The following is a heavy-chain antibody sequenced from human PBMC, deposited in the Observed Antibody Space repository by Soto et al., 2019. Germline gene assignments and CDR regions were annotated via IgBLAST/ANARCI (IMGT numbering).Heavy chain of an antibody. CDR2: INHSGST. Sequence: SETLSLTCAVYGGSFSGYYWSWIRQPPGKGLEWIGEINHSGSTNYNPSLKSRVTISVDTSKNQFSLKLSSVTAADTAVYYCERGFQLDSSVYPLDYWGQGTLVTVSS. CDR3: ERGFQLDSSVYPLDY. CDR1: GGSFSGYY. V-gene: IGHV4-34*01. J-gene: IGHJ4*02. D-gene: IGHD3-22*01.